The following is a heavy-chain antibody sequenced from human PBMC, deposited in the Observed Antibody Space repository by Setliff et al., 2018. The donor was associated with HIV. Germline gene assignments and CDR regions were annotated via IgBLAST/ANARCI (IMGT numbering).Heavy chain of an antibody. CDR3: ARLDSDALRYFDY. CDR2: IYPDESDS. CDR1: GYSFPTYW. J-gene: IGHJ4*02. Sequence: SLKISCKGSGYSFPTYWIAWVRQMPGKGLEWMGVIYPDESDSRYSPSFQGQVTISADKSISTAYLQWSSLKASDTAMYYCARLDSDALRYFDYWGQGTLVTVSS. D-gene: IGHD3-16*01. V-gene: IGHV5-51*01.